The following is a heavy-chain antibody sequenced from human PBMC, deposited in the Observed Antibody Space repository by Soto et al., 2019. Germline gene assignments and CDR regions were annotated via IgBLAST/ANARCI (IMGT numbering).Heavy chain of an antibody. CDR3: ARVGDGYDSSGYYYYYYGMDV. J-gene: IGHJ6*02. CDR1: GFTFSSYG. CDR2: IWYDGSNK. V-gene: IGHV3-33*01. D-gene: IGHD3-22*01. Sequence: LRLSCAASGFTFSSYGMHWVRQAPGKGLEWVAVIWYDGSNKYYADSVKGRFTISRDNSKNTLYLQMNSLRAEDTAVYYCARVGDGYDSSGYYYYYYGMDVWGQGTTVTVSS.